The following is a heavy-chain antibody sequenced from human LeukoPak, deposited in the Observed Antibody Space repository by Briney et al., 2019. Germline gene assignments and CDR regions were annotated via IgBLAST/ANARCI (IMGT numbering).Heavy chain of an antibody. D-gene: IGHD6-13*01. Sequence: TSETLSLTCTVSGGSISSYYWNWIRQPPGKGLEWIGYIYYSGSTNYNPSLKSRVTISVDTSKNQFSLKLSSVTAADTAVYYCARVYSSSWYFTIVDYYYYYMDVWGKGTTVTISS. CDR2: IYYSGST. V-gene: IGHV4-59*12. CDR3: ARVYSSSWYFTIVDYYYYYMDV. CDR1: GGSISSYY. J-gene: IGHJ6*03.